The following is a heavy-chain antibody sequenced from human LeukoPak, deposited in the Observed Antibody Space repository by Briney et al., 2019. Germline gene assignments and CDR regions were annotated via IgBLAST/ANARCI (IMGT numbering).Heavy chain of an antibody. Sequence: GGSLRLSCVVSGFNITSTFMSWVRQAPGKGLEWVSVMYDRGDTYYADSVRGRFTISRDTSKNILFLQMNSLEEEDTAVYYCAARRAGTRNLCFVYWGQGTLVTVSA. V-gene: IGHV3-66*02. J-gene: IGHJ4*02. CDR3: AARRAGTRNLCFVY. D-gene: IGHD6-13*01. CDR1: GFNITSTF. CDR2: MYDRGDT.